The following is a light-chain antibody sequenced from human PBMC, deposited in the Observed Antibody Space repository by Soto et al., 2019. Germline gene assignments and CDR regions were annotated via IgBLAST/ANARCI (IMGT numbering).Light chain of an antibody. J-gene: IGKJ1*01. CDR2: GAS. CDR1: QSVGSN. V-gene: IGKV3-15*01. Sequence: EIVMTQSPATLSVSPGERATLSCRASQSVGSNLAWYQLKPGQAPRLLIYGASTRATGIPARFSGSGSGTDFTLTISSLQSEDFAIYLCQQYNNWPPARTFGQGTKVEIK. CDR3: QQYNNWPPART.